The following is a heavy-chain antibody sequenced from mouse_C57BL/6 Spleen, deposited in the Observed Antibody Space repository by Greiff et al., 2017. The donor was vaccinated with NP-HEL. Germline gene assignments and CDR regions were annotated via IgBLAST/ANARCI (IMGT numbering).Heavy chain of an antibody. CDR1: GFTFTDYY. J-gene: IGHJ4*01. V-gene: IGHV7-3*01. Sequence: EVKLVESGGGLVQPGGSLSLSCAASGFTFTDYYMSWVRQPPGKALEWLGFIRNKANGYTTEYSASVQGRFTISRDNSQSILYLQMNALRAENSATYYCARYQLPAMDYWGQGTSVTVSS. CDR3: ARYQLPAMDY. D-gene: IGHD2-1*01. CDR2: IRNKANGYTT.